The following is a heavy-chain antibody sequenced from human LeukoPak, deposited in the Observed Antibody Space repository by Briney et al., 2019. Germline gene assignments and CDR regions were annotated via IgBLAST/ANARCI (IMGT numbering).Heavy chain of an antibody. V-gene: IGHV3-23*01. Sequence: GGSLRLSCAASGFTFSSYAMSWVRQAPGEGLEWVSAISGSGGSTYYADSVKGRFTISRDNSKNTLYLQMNSLRAEDTAVYYCAKDQEYQLLYSYCFDYWGQGTLVTVSS. J-gene: IGHJ4*02. CDR3: AKDQEYQLLYSYCFDY. D-gene: IGHD2-2*02. CDR2: ISGSGGST. CDR1: GFTFSSYA.